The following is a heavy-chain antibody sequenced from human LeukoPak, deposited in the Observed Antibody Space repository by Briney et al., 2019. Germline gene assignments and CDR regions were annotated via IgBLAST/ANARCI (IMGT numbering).Heavy chain of an antibody. D-gene: IGHD1-26*01. V-gene: IGHV4-59*08. CDR3: ARHEGYSGSYSVSLDY. CDR2: IYYTGSS. CDR1: GGSINNSY. Sequence: PSETLSLTCTVSGGSINNSYWSWIRQPPGKGLEWIGYIYYTGSSNYNPSLKSRVTMSVDPSKNQFSLQLNSVTAADTAVYFCARHEGYSGSYSVSLDYWGQGALVTVSS. J-gene: IGHJ4*02.